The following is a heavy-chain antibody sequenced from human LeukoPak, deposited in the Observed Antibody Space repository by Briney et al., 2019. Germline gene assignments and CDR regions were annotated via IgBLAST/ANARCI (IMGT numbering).Heavy chain of an antibody. CDR3: ATDLAAADYKPFDY. Sequence: GASVKVSCKVSGYTLTVLSMHWVRQAPGKGHEWMGGFDPEAGGTIYAQKFQGRVTMTEDTSTDTAYMELSSLRSEDTAVYYCATDLAAADYKPFDYWGQGTLVTVSS. CDR2: FDPEAGGT. CDR1: GYTLTVLS. J-gene: IGHJ4*02. V-gene: IGHV1-24*01. D-gene: IGHD6-13*01.